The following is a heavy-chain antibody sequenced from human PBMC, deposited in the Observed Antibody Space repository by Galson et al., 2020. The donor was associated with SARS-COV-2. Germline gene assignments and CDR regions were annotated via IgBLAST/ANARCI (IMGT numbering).Heavy chain of an antibody. V-gene: IGHV3-33*01. Sequence: TGGSLRLSCAASGFTFSRYGIHWVRQAPGKGLEWVGRISPEGLETWYGDSVQGRFTISRENSKNIVYLQMSSLRVEDMAVFYCARDGPNYNLDYWGQGTLVSV. J-gene: IGHJ4*02. D-gene: IGHD1-1*01. CDR3: ARDGPNYNLDY. CDR2: ISPEGLET. CDR1: GFTFSRYG.